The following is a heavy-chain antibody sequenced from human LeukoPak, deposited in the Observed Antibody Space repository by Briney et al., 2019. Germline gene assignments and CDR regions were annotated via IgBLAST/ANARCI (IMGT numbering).Heavy chain of an antibody. V-gene: IGHV1-8*01. CDR1: GYTFTSYD. D-gene: IGHD1-26*01. CDR3: ARDNSVGDNAWWFDP. Sequence: VASVKVSCKASGYTFTSYDINWVRQATRQGLEWMGWMNPNSGNTGYAQKFQGRVTMTRDMSTSTDYMELSSLRSEDTAIYYCARDNSVGDNAWWFDPWGQGTLVTVSS. J-gene: IGHJ5*02. CDR2: MNPNSGNT.